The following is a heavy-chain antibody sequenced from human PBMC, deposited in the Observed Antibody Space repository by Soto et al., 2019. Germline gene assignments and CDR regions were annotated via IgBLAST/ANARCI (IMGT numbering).Heavy chain of an antibody. J-gene: IGHJ4*02. CDR2: ITRSGGST. CDR3: ARGSQWGFDS. D-gene: IGHD6-19*01. CDR1: GFTFSSQE. Sequence: EVQLLGSGGGSVQPGGSLRLSCAASGFTFSSQEMTWVRQAPGKGLEWVSGITRSGGSTYYADSVKGRFTISRDNAKNTLYLQMNSLRAEDTAVYYCARGSQWGFDSWGQGTLVTVSS. V-gene: IGHV3-23*01.